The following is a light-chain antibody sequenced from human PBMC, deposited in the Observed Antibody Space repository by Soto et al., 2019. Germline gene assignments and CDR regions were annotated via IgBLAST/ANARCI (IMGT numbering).Light chain of an antibody. CDR3: SSYTSSSTLL. Sequence: QSALTQPASVSGSPGQSITFSCTGTSNDIGGYNYVSWYQQHPGKAPKLMIFDVSNRPSGVYYRCSGSKSGNTASLTISGLQAEDEADYYCSSYTSSSTLLFGGGTKLTVL. CDR2: DVS. CDR1: SNDIGGYNY. J-gene: IGLJ2*01. V-gene: IGLV2-14*01.